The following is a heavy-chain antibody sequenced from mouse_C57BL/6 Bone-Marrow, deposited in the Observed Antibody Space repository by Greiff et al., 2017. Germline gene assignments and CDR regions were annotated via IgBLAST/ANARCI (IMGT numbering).Heavy chain of an antibody. V-gene: IGHV1-55*01. J-gene: IGHJ1*03. D-gene: IGHD1-1*01. CDR3: EGYDGSSPWYFDV. Sequence: VQLQQPGAELVKPGASVKMSCKASGYTFTSYWITWVKQRPGQGLEWIGDIYPGSGSTNYNEKFKSKATLTVDTSSSTAYMQLSSLTSEDSAVYDCEGYDGSSPWYFDVWGTGTTVTVSS. CDR1: GYTFTSYW. CDR2: IYPGSGST.